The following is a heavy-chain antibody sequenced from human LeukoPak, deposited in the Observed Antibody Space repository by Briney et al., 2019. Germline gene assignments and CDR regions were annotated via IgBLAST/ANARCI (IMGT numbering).Heavy chain of an antibody. V-gene: IGHV3-7*01. Sequence: PGESLRHSCSAPGYTLSSQWMSSVRQAPGKGLELVANIKQDGSKKYYVNSVKGRFTNTKDNTKNSLYLQMNSLRAEDTAVYYCARGRGSYEYYFDYWGQGTLVTVSS. D-gene: IGHD2-21*01. J-gene: IGHJ4*02. CDR3: ARGRGSYEYYFDY. CDR1: GYTLSSQW. CDR2: IKQDGSKK.